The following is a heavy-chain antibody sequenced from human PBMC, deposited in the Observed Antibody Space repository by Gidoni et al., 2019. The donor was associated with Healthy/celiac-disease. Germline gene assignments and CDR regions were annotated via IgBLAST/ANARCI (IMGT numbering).Heavy chain of an antibody. D-gene: IGHD6-19*01. CDR1: GGSFSGYY. J-gene: IGHJ5*02. V-gene: IGHV4-34*01. Sequence: QVQLQQWGAGLFKPSETLSLTCAVYGGSFSGYYWSWIRQPPGKGLEWIGEINHSGSTNYNPSLKSRVTISVDTSKNQFSLKLSSVTAADTAVYYCARAPLRSGWIKNNWFDPWGQGTLVTVSS. CDR2: INHSGST. CDR3: ARAPLRSGWIKNNWFDP.